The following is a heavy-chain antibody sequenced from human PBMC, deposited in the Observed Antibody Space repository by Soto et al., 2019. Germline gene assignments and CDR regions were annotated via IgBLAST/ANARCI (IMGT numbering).Heavy chain of an antibody. CDR2: INAGNGNT. CDR3: ARGRIAARPRGDV. Sequence: QVQLVQSGAEVKKPGASVKVSCKASGYTFTSYAMHWVRQAPGQRLEWMGWINAGNGNTKYSQKFQGRVTITRDTSASTAYRELSSLRAEDTAVYYCARGRIAARPRGDVWGQGTTFTVSS. V-gene: IGHV1-3*01. CDR1: GYTFTSYA. J-gene: IGHJ6*02. D-gene: IGHD6-6*01.